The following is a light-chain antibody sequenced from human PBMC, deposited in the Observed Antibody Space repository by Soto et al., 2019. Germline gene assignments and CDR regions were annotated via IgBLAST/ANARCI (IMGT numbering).Light chain of an antibody. CDR1: ISDIGGYNF. CDR2: DVN. CDR3: ASYTRTTTLV. Sequence: QSVLPQPASVSGSPGQSITISCTGTISDIGGYNFISWYQHHPGKAPKLVIYDVNNRPSGISYRFSGSKSGNTASLTISGLQAEDEADYYCASYTRTTTLVFGGGTKLTVL. J-gene: IGLJ2*01. V-gene: IGLV2-14*01.